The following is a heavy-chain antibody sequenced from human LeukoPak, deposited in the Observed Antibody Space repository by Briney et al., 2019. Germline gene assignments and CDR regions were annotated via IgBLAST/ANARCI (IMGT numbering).Heavy chain of an antibody. V-gene: IGHV4-61*08. CDR2: IYYSGST. CDR1: GFSLSTSGMC. J-gene: IGHJ6*03. Sequence: SGPTLVNPTQPLTLTCTFSGFSLSTSGMCVSWIRQPPGKGLEWIGYIYYSGSTNYNPSLKSRVTISVDTSKNQFSLKLSSVTAADTAVYYCARVAGGVQLWFFYYYMDVWGKGTTVTVSS. CDR3: ARVAGGVQLWFFYYYMDV. D-gene: IGHD5-18*01.